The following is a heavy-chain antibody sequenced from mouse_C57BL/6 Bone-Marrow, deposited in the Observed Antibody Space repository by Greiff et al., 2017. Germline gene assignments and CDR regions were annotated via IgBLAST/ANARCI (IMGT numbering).Heavy chain of an antibody. D-gene: IGHD1-1*01. CDR1: GYTFTDYY. V-gene: IGHV1-19*01. Sequence: VQLQQSGPVLVKPGASVKMSCKASGYTFTDYYMNWVKQSHGKSLEWIGVINPYNGGTSYNQKFKGQATLTVDKSSSTAYMEINSLTSEDSAVYDCAPITTVVSPYFDVWGTGTTVTVSS. J-gene: IGHJ1*03. CDR2: INPYNGGT. CDR3: APITTVVSPYFDV.